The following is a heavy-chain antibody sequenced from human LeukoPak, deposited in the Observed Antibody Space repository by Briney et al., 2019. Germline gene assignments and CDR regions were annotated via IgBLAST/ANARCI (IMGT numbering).Heavy chain of an antibody. CDR1: GYSISSGYY. D-gene: IGHD3-22*01. J-gene: IGHJ4*02. V-gene: IGHV4-38-2*02. CDR2: IYHSGST. CDR3: ARDHYYDSSGQGIDY. Sequence: SETLSLTCTVSGYSISSGYYWGWIRQPPGKGLEWIGSIYHSGSTYYNPSLKSRVTISVDTSKNQFSLKLSSVTAADTAVYYCARDHYYDSSGQGIDYWGQGTLVTVSS.